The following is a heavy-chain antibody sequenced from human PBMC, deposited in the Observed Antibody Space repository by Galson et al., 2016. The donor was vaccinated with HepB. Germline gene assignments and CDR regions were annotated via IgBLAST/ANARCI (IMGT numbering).Heavy chain of an antibody. V-gene: IGHV4-4*02. CDR3: ARGQEQQDGYDY. CDR1: GASINNRNW. CDR2: VYRSGSA. Sequence: SETLSLTCAVSGASINNRNWWSWVRQPPGQGLEWVGEVYRSGSANYKPSLRSRVTVSVDKSKNQFSLRLTSVTAADTAVYYCARGQEQQDGYDYWGQGTLVTVSS. J-gene: IGHJ4*02. D-gene: IGHD6-25*01.